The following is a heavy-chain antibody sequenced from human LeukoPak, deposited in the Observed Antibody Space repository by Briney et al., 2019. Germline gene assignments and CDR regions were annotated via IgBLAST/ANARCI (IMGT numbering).Heavy chain of an antibody. CDR1: GDSVSTNSAT. CDR2: TYYRSKWYN. J-gene: IGHJ5*01. Sequence: SQTLSLTCAISGDSVSTNSATWTWLRQSPSRGLEWLGRTYYRSKWYNDYAVSMKSRITINPDTSKNQFSLQLNSVTPEDTAVFYCARLVGASWFDSWGQGTLVTVSS. CDR3: ARLVGASWFDS. V-gene: IGHV6-1*01. D-gene: IGHD1-26*01.